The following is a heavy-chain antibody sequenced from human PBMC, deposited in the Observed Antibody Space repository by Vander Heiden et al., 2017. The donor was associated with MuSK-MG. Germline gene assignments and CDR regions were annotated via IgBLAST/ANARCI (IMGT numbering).Heavy chain of an antibody. CDR1: RSTVRQGP. D-gene: IGHD2-15*01. J-gene: IGHJ6*03. CDR3: LTFSEFYSPPPYYDMDV. V-gene: IGHV1-24*01. CDR2: FAPEGLEGVDT. Sequence: QVEVVQSGAEVTEPGASVKVSCKVSRSTVRQGPIHWVRQAPGRGPEWIGVFAPEGLEGVDTAFAQTFQGRVSLAQATSTDTAYLELTSLTSEDTAIYYCLTFSEFYSPPPYYDMDVWGPGTTIT.